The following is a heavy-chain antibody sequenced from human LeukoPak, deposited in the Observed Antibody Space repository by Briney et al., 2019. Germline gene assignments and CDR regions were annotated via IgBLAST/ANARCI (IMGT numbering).Heavy chain of an antibody. CDR2: IQFDGSDK. CDR1: GFTFNNYA. J-gene: IGHJ3*01. CDR3: TKDQGVAGAFGV. D-gene: IGHD3-16*01. Sequence: PGGSLRLSCAASGFTFNNYAMQWVRQAPGKGLEWIAFIQFDGSDKQYADSVKGRFTISRDNSRNTLYLQMNSLRPEDTAIYYCTKDQGVAGAFGVWGQGAVVTVSS. V-gene: IGHV3-30*02.